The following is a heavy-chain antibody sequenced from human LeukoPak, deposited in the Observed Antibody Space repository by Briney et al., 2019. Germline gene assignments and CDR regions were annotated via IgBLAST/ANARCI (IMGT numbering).Heavy chain of an antibody. D-gene: IGHD5-12*01. CDR1: GGSISSSNW. CDR3: ARVRLGATIGYYFDY. V-gene: IGHV4-4*02. Sequence: SGTLSLTCAVSGGSISSSNWWSWVRQPPGKGLEWIGEIYHSGSTSYNPSLKSRVTISVDTSKNQFSLNLSSVTAADTAVYYCARVRLGATIGYYFDYWGQGTLVTVSS. CDR2: IYHSGST. J-gene: IGHJ4*02.